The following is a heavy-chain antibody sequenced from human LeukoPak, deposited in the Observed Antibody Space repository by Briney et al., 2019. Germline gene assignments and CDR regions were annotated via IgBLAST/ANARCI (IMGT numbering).Heavy chain of an antibody. Sequence: PSETLSLTCTVSGGSISIYYWSWIRQPPGKGLEWIGYIYYSGSTNYNPSLKSRVTISVDTSKSQFSLKLSSVTAADTAVYYCARRRYSYGLDYWGQGTLVTVSS. CDR1: GGSISIYY. V-gene: IGHV4-59*08. D-gene: IGHD5-18*01. CDR3: ARRRYSYGLDY. CDR2: IYYSGST. J-gene: IGHJ4*02.